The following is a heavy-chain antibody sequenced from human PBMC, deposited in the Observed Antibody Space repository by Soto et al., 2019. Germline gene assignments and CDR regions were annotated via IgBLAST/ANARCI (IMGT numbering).Heavy chain of an antibody. Sequence: QVQLVQSGAEEKKPGASVKVSCKASGYTFTSYAMHWVRQAPGQRLEWMGWINAGNGNTKYSQKFQGRVTITRDTAASTAYMELSSLRSEDTAVYYCARDLGYALPDYWGQGTLVTVSS. D-gene: IGHD2-15*01. CDR2: INAGNGNT. CDR1: GYTFTSYA. CDR3: ARDLGYALPDY. V-gene: IGHV1-3*05. J-gene: IGHJ4*02.